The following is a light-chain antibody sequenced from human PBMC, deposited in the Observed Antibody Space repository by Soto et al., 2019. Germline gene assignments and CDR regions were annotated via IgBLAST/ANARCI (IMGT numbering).Light chain of an antibody. V-gene: IGKV3-15*01. CDR1: QSVSSD. Sequence: EIVMTQSPAIMSVSPGARATLPCRASQSVSSDLAWYQQKPGQAPRLLIYYTSTRATGFPARFSGGGSGTEFTLTISSLQSEDFAVYYCQQRSDWLPITFGQGTRLEIK. CDR2: YTS. CDR3: QQRSDWLPIT. J-gene: IGKJ5*01.